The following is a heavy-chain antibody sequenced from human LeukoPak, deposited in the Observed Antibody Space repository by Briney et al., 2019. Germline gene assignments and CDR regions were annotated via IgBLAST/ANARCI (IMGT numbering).Heavy chain of an antibody. Sequence: WIGEINHSGSTNYNPSLKSRVTISVDTSKNQFSLKLSSVTAADTAVYYCARRGDSYTSFDYWGQGTLVTVSS. J-gene: IGHJ4*02. V-gene: IGHV4-34*01. CDR2: INHSGST. CDR3: ARRGDSYTSFDY.